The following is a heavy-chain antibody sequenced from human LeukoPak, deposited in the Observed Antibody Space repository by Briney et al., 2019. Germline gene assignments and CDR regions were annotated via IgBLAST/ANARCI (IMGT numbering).Heavy chain of an antibody. J-gene: IGHJ1*01. D-gene: IGHD2-2*03. CDR3: ARVGYCSSTSCSSRGITMVRGALFQH. CDR2: INHSGST. CDR1: GGSFSGYY. V-gene: IGHV4-34*01. Sequence: PSETLSLTCAVYGGSFSGYYWSWIRQPPGKGLEWIGEINHSGSTNHNPSLKSRVTISVDTSKNQFSLKLSSVTAADTAVYYCARVGYCSSTSCSSRGITMVRGALFQHWGQGTLVTVSS.